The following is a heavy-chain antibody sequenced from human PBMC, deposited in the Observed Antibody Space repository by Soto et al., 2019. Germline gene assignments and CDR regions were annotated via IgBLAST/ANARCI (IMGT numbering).Heavy chain of an antibody. CDR1: GYTFTSYG. Sequence: VQLVQSGAEVKKPGASVKVSCKASGYTFTSYGISWVRQAPGQGLEWMGWISTYNGNTKYAQKRQGRVTMTTDTSTSTADMELRSLRSDDTAVFDCAREMVRGVGSDYWGQGTLVTVSS. V-gene: IGHV1-18*01. D-gene: IGHD3-10*01. CDR3: AREMVRGVGSDY. J-gene: IGHJ4*02. CDR2: ISTYNGNT.